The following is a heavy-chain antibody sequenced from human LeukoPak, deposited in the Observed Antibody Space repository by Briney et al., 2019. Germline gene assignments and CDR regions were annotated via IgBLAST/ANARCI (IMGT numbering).Heavy chain of an antibody. CDR3: ARSELGYGSGSLNWFDP. CDR1: GFTFSSYW. D-gene: IGHD3-10*01. V-gene: IGHV3-7*01. J-gene: IGHJ5*02. CDR2: IKQDGSEK. Sequence: GGSLRLSCAASGFTFSSYWMSWVRQAPGKGLEWVANIKQDGSEKYYVDSVKGRFTISRDNAKNSLYLQMNSLRAEDTAVYYCARSELGYGSGSLNWFDPWGQGTLVTVSS.